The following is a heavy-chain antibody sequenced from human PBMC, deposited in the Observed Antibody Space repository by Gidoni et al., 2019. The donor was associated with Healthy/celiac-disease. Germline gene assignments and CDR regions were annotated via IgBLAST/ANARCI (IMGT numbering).Heavy chain of an antibody. V-gene: IGHV1-24*01. D-gene: IGHD1-26*01. CDR2: FDPEDGET. Sequence: QVQLVQPGAEVQQPGASVQLSCKVSGYTLTELSMHWVRQAPGNGLEWMGGFDPEDGETSYAQKFQGRVTMTEDTSTDTAYMELSSLRSEDTAVYYCATERLSPRGIVGARGAFDIWGQGTMVTVSS. CDR3: ATERLSPRGIVGARGAFDI. CDR1: GYTLTELS. J-gene: IGHJ3*02.